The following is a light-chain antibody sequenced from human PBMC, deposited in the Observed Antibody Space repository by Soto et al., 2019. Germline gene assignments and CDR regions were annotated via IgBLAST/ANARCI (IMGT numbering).Light chain of an antibody. CDR1: QGISSA. V-gene: IGKV1-13*02. CDR2: DAS. J-gene: IGKJ1*01. CDR3: QQYDGFSRT. Sequence: GDRVAITCLAIQGISSALAWYQQKPGKAPKLLIYDASSLESGVPSRFSGSGSGTDFTLTINSLQPEDFATYYCQQYDGFSRTFGQGTKVDIK.